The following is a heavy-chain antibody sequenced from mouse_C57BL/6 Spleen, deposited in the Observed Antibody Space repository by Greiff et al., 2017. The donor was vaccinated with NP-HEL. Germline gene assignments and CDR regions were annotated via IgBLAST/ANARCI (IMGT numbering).Heavy chain of an antibody. D-gene: IGHD1-1*01. V-gene: IGHV5-17*01. CDR3: AREDYYYGSSWYFDV. CDR1: GFTFSDYG. Sequence: EVKLQESGGGLVKPGGSLKLSCAASGFTFSDYGMHWVRPAPEKGLEWVAYSSSGSSTIYYADTVKGRFTISRDNAKNTLFLQMTSLRSEDTAMYYCAREDYYYGSSWYFDVWGTGTTVTVSS. CDR2: SSSGSSTI. J-gene: IGHJ1*03.